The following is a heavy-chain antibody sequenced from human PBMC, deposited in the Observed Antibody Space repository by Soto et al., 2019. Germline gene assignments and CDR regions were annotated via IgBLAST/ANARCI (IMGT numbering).Heavy chain of an antibody. CDR3: AKDPNSGYDLVVVPDY. CDR1: GFTFSSYG. CDR2: ISYDGSNK. J-gene: IGHJ4*02. Sequence: GGSLRLSCAASGFTFSSYGMHWVRQAPGKGLEWVAVISYDGSNKYYADSVKGRFTISRDNSKNTLYLQMNSLRAEDTAVYYCAKDPNSGYDLVVVPDYWGQGTLVTVSS. D-gene: IGHD5-12*01. V-gene: IGHV3-30*18.